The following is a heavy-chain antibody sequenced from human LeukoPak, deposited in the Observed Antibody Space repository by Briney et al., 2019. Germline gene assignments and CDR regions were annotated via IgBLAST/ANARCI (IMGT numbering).Heavy chain of an antibody. D-gene: IGHD3-10*01. J-gene: IGHJ3*02. V-gene: IGHV3-30-3*01. CDR2: ISYDGSNK. CDR3: AKGLNGYGSGSYSHLDAFDM. Sequence: PGGSLRLSCAASGFTFSSYAMHWVRQAPGKGLEWVAVISYDGSNKYHADSVKGRFTISRDNSKNTLLLQLNSLRAEDTAVYYCAKGLNGYGSGSYSHLDAFDMWGQGTMVTVSS. CDR1: GFTFSSYA.